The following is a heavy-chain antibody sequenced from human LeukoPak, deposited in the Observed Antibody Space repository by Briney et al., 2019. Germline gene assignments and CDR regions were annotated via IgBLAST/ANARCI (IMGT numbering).Heavy chain of an antibody. CDR3: AKQLGYCSDGSCYFPY. CDR2: ISDGGSAT. J-gene: IGHJ4*02. CDR1: GYTFSPYW. Sequence: GGSLRLSCVASGYTFSPYWMSWVRQTPGKGLEWVASISDGGSATYYVDSVRGRFTISRDDAKNSLFLQMNGLRADDTAVCYCAKQLGYCSDGSCYFPYWGQGTLVTVSS. D-gene: IGHD2-15*01. V-gene: IGHV3-7*03.